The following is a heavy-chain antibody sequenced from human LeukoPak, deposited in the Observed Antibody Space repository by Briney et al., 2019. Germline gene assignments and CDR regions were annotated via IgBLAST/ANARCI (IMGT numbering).Heavy chain of an antibody. V-gene: IGHV1-8*03. D-gene: IGHD3-3*01. CDR2: MNPNSGNT. CDR3: ARVREDVLRFLEWPRPYYMDV. CDR1: GYTFTSYD. J-gene: IGHJ6*03. Sequence: ASVKVSCKASGYTFTSYDINWVRQATGQGLEWMGWMNPNSGNTGYAQKFQGRVTITRNTSISTAYMELSGLRSEDTAVYYCARVREDVLRFLEWPRPYYMDVWGKGTTVTVSS.